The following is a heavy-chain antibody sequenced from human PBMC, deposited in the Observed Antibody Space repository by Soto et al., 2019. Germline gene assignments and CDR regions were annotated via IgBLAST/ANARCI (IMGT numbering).Heavy chain of an antibody. V-gene: IGHV4-31*03. J-gene: IGHJ6*02. D-gene: IGHD3-10*01. CDR3: ARGGDYYGSGVNGPYYYYGMDV. Sequence: SETLSLTCTVSGGSISSGGYYWGWIRQHPGKGLEWIGYIYYSGSTYYNPSLKSRVTISVDTSKNQFSLKLSSVTAADTAVYYCARGGDYYGSGVNGPYYYYGMDVWGQGTTVTVSS. CDR2: IYYSGST. CDR1: GGSISSGGYY.